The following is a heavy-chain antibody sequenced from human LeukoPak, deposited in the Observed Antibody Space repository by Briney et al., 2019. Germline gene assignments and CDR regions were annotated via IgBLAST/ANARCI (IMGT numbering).Heavy chain of an antibody. CDR2: IKQDGSEK. CDR1: GSTFSSYW. Sequence: PGGSLRLSCAASGSTFSSYWMSWVRQAPGKGLEWVAIIKQDGSEKQYVDSVKGRFAISRDNAENSLYLQMNSLKAEDTAVYYCGRFTRSGDSVYWGQGTLVTVSS. J-gene: IGHJ4*02. D-gene: IGHD7-27*01. CDR3: GRFTRSGDSVY. V-gene: IGHV3-7*04.